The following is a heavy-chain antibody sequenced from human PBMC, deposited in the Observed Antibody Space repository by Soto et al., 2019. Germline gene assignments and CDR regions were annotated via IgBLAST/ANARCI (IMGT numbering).Heavy chain of an antibody. J-gene: IGHJ4*02. D-gene: IGHD3-22*01. CDR1: GGSISSSSYY. CDR2: IYYSGST. Sequence: SETLCLTCTVSGGSISSSSYYWGWIRQPPGKGLEWIGSIYYSGSTYYNPSLKSRVTISVDTSKNQFSLKLSSVTAADTAVYYCARGYYDSSGYYYYFDYWGQGTLVTVSS. CDR3: ARGYYDSSGYYYYFDY. V-gene: IGHV4-39*01.